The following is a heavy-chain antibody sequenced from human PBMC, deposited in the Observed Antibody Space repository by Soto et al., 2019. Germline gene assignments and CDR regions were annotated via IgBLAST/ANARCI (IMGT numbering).Heavy chain of an antibody. J-gene: IGHJ4*02. CDR1: GLTFSNAW. CDR2: IKSKGSGGTK. CDR3: VWEWKPHRRWR. Sequence: EVQVVESGGGLVKPGGSLTLSCVVSGLTFSNAWLNWVRQAPGKGPEWVGRIKSKGSGGTKDYGAPLKGRLTFSRDDLQSPLYLHRKSLKSGHRAVYYCVWEWKPHRRWRWGKGALLTV. V-gene: IGHV3-15*07. D-gene: IGHD3-3*01.